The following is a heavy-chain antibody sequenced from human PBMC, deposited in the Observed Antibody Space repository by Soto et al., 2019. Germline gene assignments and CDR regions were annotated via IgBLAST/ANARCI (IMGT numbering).Heavy chain of an antibody. J-gene: IGHJ6*02. D-gene: IGHD6-13*01. CDR3: ARDPYSSSWYVLLYYYGMDV. CDR2: INPNSGGT. CDR1: GYTFTGYY. V-gene: IGHV1-2*02. Sequence: QVQLVQSAAEVKKPGASVKVSCKASGYTFTGYYMHWVRQAPGQGLEWMGWINPNSGGTNYAQKFQGRVTMTRDTSISTAYMELSRLRSDDTAVYYCARDPYSSSWYVLLYYYGMDVWGQGTTVTVSS.